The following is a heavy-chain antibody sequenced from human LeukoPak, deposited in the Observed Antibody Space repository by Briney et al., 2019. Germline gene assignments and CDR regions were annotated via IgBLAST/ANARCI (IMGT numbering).Heavy chain of an antibody. CDR1: SGFISGHY. Sequence: PSETLSLTCTVSSGFISGHYWNWIRQPPGKGLEWIAYMYYTGATHYSPSLESRATVSVDPSQNQFSPSLSSVTAADTAVYFCARGRLSGSSHFDHWGQGTLVIVSS. V-gene: IGHV4-59*11. CDR2: MYYTGAT. J-gene: IGHJ4*02. D-gene: IGHD6-13*01. CDR3: ARGRLSGSSHFDH.